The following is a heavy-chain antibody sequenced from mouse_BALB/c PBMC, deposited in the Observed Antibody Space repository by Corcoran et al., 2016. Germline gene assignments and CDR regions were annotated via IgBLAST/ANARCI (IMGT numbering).Heavy chain of an antibody. V-gene: IGHV3-6*02. CDR2: ISYDGSN. J-gene: IGHJ2*01. D-gene: IGHD1-1*01. CDR1: VYSITSDYY. CDR3: ARDYYGSIYFDY. Sequence: DVELQESEPGLVNPSQSLSLTCSVTVYSITSDYYWNWIRQFPGNKLEWMGYISYDGSNNYNPSLKNRISITRDTSKNQFCLKLNSVTTEDTATYYCARDYYGSIYFDYRGQGTTLTVSS.